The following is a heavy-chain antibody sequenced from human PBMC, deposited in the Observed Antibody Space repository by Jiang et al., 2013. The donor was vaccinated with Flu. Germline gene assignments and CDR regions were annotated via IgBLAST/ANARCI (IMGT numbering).Heavy chain of an antibody. D-gene: IGHD4-17*01. J-gene: IGHJ3*02. V-gene: IGHV1-24*01. CDR3: ATPDRTYGPWDAFDI. CDR1: GYTLTELS. Sequence: VKVSCKVSGYTLTELSMHWVRQAPGKGLEWMGGFDPEDGETIYAQKFQGRVTMTEDTSTDTAYMELSSLRSEDTAVYYCATPDRTYGPWDAFDIWGQGTMVTVSS. CDR2: FDPEDGET.